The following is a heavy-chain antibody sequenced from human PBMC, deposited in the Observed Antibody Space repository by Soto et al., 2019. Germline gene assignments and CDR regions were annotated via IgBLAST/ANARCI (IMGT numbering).Heavy chain of an antibody. D-gene: IGHD3-22*01. V-gene: IGHV3-15*07. Sequence: SLRLSCAASGFTFSNAWINWVRQAPGKGLEWVGRIKSKTDGGTTDFAAPVKGRFAISRDDSKDMVYLQMNSLKTEDTGIYCTKDSYSTMIVVRFDYWGHGTLVTVSS. J-gene: IGHJ4*01. CDR2: IKSKTDGGTT. CDR3: TKDSYSTMIVVRFDY. CDR1: GFTFSNAW.